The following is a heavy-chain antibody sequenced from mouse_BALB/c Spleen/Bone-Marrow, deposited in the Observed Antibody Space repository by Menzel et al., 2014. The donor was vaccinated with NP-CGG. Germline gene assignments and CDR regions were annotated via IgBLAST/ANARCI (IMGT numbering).Heavy chain of an antibody. V-gene: IGHV1-54*01. Sequence: QVQLQHSGAELVRPGTSVKVSCKASGYAFTNYLIEWVKQRPGQGLEWIGVINPGSGSSNYNENFKGKATLTADRSSSTAYMLLSSLTSDDSAVYFCARSRGYDVGPFAFWGQGTLVTVSA. J-gene: IGHJ3*01. CDR1: GYAFTNYL. CDR2: INPGSGSS. D-gene: IGHD2-2*01. CDR3: ARSRGYDVGPFAF.